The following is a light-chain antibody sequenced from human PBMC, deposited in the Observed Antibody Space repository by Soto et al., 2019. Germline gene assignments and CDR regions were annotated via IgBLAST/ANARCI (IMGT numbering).Light chain of an antibody. CDR1: QDIGSS. CDR3: QKYNSAPFT. CDR2: GAS. V-gene: IGKV1-27*01. Sequence: DIQMTQSPSSLSTYVGDRVTITCRASQDIGSSLAWYQQKPGKLPNLLIYGASTLQSGVPSRFSGSGSGTYFTLTISSLRPDDGASYYCQKYNSAPFTFGPGTKVDLK. J-gene: IGKJ3*01.